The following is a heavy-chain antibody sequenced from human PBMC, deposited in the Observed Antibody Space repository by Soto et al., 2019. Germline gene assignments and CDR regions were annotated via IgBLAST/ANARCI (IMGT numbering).Heavy chain of an antibody. J-gene: IGHJ5*02. Sequence: GGSLRLSCAASGFTFNNYDMHWVRQAPGKGLEWVAVIWYDGTDKYYADSVKGRFTISRDNSKNTLYLQMNSLGVDDTAVYYCAKDPDYGDTSGYPSPPPWGRGTLVTVSS. D-gene: IGHD3-22*01. V-gene: IGHV3-33*06. CDR3: AKDPDYGDTSGYPSPPP. CDR1: GFTFNNYD. CDR2: IWYDGTDK.